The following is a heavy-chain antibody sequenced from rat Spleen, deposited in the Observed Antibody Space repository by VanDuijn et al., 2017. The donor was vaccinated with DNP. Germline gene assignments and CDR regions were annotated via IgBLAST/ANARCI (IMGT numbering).Heavy chain of an antibody. CDR3: TTDLSGAFDY. CDR2: IIYDGGST. D-gene: IGHD3-1*01. V-gene: IGHV5S10*01. J-gene: IGHJ2*01. CDR1: GFTFSDYA. Sequence: EVQLVESGGGLVQPGNSLKLSCAASGFTFSDYAMAWVRQSLKKGLEWVAVIIYDGGSTYYRDPVKGRFTISRDNAKSTLYLQMDSLRSEDTATYYCTTDLSGAFDYWGQGVMVTVSS.